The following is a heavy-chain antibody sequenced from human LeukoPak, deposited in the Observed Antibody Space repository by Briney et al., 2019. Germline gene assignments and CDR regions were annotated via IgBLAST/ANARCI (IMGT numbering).Heavy chain of an antibody. V-gene: IGHV3-48*04. CDR1: GFTFSDFP. Sequence: GGSLRLSCAASGFTFSDFPMIWVRQAPGKGLEWVSYISSSSSTIYYGDSVKGRFTTSRDNAQNSLFLQMHSLRAEDTAVYYCARVDNNGLYSEYFDHWGQGTLVTVSS. D-gene: IGHD6-19*01. J-gene: IGHJ1*01. CDR2: ISSSSSTI. CDR3: ARVDNNGLYSEYFDH.